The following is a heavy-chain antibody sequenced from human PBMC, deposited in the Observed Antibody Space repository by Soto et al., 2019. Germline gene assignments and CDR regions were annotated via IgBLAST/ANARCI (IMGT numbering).Heavy chain of an antibody. J-gene: IGHJ3*02. CDR3: TSLLAGYFAFDI. CDR2: IFHSGST. V-gene: IGHV4-4*02. Sequence: XETLSLTCADSGGSIISDNWWSWVRQSPGKGLEWIGEIFHSGSTNYNPSLKSRVILSVDKSKNQFSLNLSSVTAADTAVYYCTSLLAGYFAFDIWGQGSMVTVSS. CDR1: GGSIISDNW. D-gene: IGHD3-9*01.